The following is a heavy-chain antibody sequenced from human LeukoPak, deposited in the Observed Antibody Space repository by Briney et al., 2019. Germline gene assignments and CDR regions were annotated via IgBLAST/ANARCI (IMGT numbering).Heavy chain of an antibody. Sequence: PSETLSLTCTVSGGSISSSSFYWGWIRQPPGKGLEWIGSIYYNGRTYYNPSLKGRVTISADTSKNQFSLNLSSVTAADTAVYYCARLSQLGSSWYGRGYYYMDVWGKGTTVTVSS. CDR1: GGSISSSSFY. CDR2: IYYNGRT. V-gene: IGHV4-39*01. J-gene: IGHJ6*03. D-gene: IGHD6-13*01. CDR3: ARLSQLGSSWYGRGYYYMDV.